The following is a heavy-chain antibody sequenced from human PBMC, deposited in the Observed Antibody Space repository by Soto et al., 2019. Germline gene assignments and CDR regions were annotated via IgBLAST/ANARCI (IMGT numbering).Heavy chain of an antibody. J-gene: IGHJ4*02. CDR3: AREHHSGYDFGGGFDY. D-gene: IGHD5-12*01. CDR1: GFTFSSYA. CDR2: ISYDGSNK. Sequence: QVQLVESGGGVVQPGRSLRLSCAASGFTFSSYAMHWVRQAPGKGLEWVAVISYDGSNKYYADSVKGRFTIARDNSKNTLYMQMNSLRAEDTAVYYCAREHHSGYDFGGGFDYWGQGTLVTVSS. V-gene: IGHV3-30-3*01.